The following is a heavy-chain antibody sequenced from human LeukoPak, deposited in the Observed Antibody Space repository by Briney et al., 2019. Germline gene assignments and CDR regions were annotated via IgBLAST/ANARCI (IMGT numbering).Heavy chain of an antibody. CDR2: IHYTGST. J-gene: IGHJ4*02. CDR1: GGSFSGYY. Sequence: SETLSLTCAVYGGSFSGYYWGWIRQPPGKGLEWIGSIHYTGSTYYNPSLKSRVTISVDTSKNQFSLKVSSVTAADTVVYYCARLYSGYDPPDYWGQGTLVTVSS. V-gene: IGHV4-34*01. D-gene: IGHD5-12*01. CDR3: ARLYSGYDPPDY.